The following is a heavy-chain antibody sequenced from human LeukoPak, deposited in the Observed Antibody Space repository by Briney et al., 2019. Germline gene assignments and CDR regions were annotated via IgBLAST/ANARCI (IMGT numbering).Heavy chain of an antibody. CDR3: AREGRPDTAMAGHSYYYMDV. J-gene: IGHJ6*03. D-gene: IGHD5-18*01. V-gene: IGHV4-59*01. CDR1: GGSISSYY. CDR2: IYYSGST. Sequence: PSETLSLTCTVSGGSISSYYWSWIRQPPGKGLEWIGYIYYSGSTNYNTSLKSRVTISVDTSKNQFSLKLSSVTAADTAVYYCAREGRPDTAMAGHSYYYMDVWGKGTTVTVSS.